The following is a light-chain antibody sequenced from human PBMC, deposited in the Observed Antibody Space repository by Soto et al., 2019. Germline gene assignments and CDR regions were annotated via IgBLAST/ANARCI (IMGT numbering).Light chain of an antibody. CDR2: DVS. Sequence: QSALTQPASVSGSPGQSITISCTGTSSDVGGYNYVSWYQQHPGKAPKLMIYDVSNRPSGVSNRFSGSKSGNTASLTISGLQAEDEVDYSGSSYTSSSARVFGTGTKVTVL. V-gene: IGLV2-14*01. CDR1: SSDVGGYNY. CDR3: SSYTSSSARV. J-gene: IGLJ1*01.